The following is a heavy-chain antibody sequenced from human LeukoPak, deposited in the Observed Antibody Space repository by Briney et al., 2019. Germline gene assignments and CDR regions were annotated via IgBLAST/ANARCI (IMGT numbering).Heavy chain of an antibody. D-gene: IGHD6-19*01. J-gene: IGHJ4*02. Sequence: ASVKVSCKASGYTFTSYDISWVRQAPGQGLEWMGWISAYNGNTNYAQKLQGRVTMITDTSTSTAYMELRSLRSDDTAVYYCASSIAGAGTGVNFDYWGQGTLVTVSS. CDR3: ASSIAGAGTGVNFDY. V-gene: IGHV1-18*01. CDR1: GYTFTSYD. CDR2: ISAYNGNT.